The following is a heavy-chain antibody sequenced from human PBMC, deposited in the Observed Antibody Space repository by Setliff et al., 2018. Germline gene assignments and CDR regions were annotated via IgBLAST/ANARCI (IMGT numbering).Heavy chain of an antibody. CDR2: IDRTGNR. Sequence: SETLSLTCAVSGVSISDGHFWGWIRQPPGKGLEWIGSIDRTGNRYYNSPLRSRVTLSIDMSRNEFSLELRSMTAADTAMYYCARRDGYLQFREFFDFWGQGILVTVSS. J-gene: IGHJ4*02. D-gene: IGHD3-10*01. CDR3: ARRDGYLQFREFFDF. CDR1: GVSISDGHF. V-gene: IGHV4-38-2*01.